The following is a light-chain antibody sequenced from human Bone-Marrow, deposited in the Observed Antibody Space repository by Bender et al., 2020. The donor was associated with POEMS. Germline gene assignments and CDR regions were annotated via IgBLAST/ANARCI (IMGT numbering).Light chain of an antibody. CDR3: VAWDASLNGWV. CDR2: TNN. V-gene: IGLV1-44*01. J-gene: IGLJ3*02. Sequence: SVLTQPPSVSGTPGQRVTISCSGSGSNIGGYPVNWYQQLPGTAPRLLIYTNNERPSGVPDRLSGSKSGTSASLAITGLQSDDEAIYFCVAWDASLNGWVFGGGTKLTVL. CDR1: GSNIGGYP.